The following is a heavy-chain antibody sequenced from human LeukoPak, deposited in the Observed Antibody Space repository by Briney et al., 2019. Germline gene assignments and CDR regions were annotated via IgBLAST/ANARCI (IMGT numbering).Heavy chain of an antibody. V-gene: IGHV1-69*04. CDR3: ARDRFGTLYGSGSYLDY. CDR1: GDTFSSYA. D-gene: IGHD3-10*01. J-gene: IGHJ4*02. CDR2: IIPILGIA. Sequence: ASVKVSCKASGDTFSSYAISWVRQAPGQGLEWMGRIIPILGIANYAQKFQGRVTITADKSTSTAYMELSSLRSEDTAVYYCARDRFGTLYGSGSYLDYWGQGTLVTVSS.